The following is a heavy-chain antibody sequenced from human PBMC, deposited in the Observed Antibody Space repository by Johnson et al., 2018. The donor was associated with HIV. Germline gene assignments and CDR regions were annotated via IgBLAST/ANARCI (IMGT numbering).Heavy chain of an antibody. J-gene: IGHJ3*02. CDR1: GFTFSTYW. V-gene: IGHV3-74*02. D-gene: IGHD6-13*01. Sequence: VQLVESGGGLVQPGGSLRLSCAASGFTFSTYWMHWVRQAPGKGLVWVSRINSDGSSTNYADSVKGRFTISRDNSKNTLYLQMNSLRAEDTAIYYCVKGMDSSSWYAFDIWGQGTMVTVSS. CDR3: VKGMDSSSWYAFDI. CDR2: INSDGSST.